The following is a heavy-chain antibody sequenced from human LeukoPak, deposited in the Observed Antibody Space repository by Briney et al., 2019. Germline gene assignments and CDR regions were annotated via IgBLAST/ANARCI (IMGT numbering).Heavy chain of an antibody. D-gene: IGHD3-9*01. Sequence: SETLSLTCAVYGGSFSGYYWSWIRQPPGKGLEWIGEINHSGSTNYNPSLKSRVTISVDTSNSQFSLKLSSVTAADTAVYYCARDSKTGYAYYYYYYGMDVWGQGTTVTVSS. CDR3: ARDSKTGYAYYYYYYGMDV. J-gene: IGHJ6*02. V-gene: IGHV4-34*01. CDR1: GGSFSGYY. CDR2: INHSGST.